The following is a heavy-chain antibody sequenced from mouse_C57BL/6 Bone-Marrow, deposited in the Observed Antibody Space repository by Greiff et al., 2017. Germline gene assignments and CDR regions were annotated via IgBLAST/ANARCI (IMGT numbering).Heavy chain of an antibody. J-gene: IGHJ1*03. CDR3: TTRYGSHWYFDV. CDR2: IDPENGDT. V-gene: IGHV14-4*01. D-gene: IGHD1-1*01. CDR1: GFNIKDDY. Sequence: VQLKESGAELVRPGASVKLSCTASGFNIKDDYMHWVKQRPEQGLEWIGWIDPENGDTEYASKFQGKATITADTSSNTAYLQLSSLTSEDTAVYYCTTRYGSHWYFDVWGTGTTVTVSS.